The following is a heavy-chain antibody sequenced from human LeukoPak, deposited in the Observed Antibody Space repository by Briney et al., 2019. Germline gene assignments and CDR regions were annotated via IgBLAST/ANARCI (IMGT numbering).Heavy chain of an antibody. CDR1: GFTFSNYD. CDR2: ISGSGGST. D-gene: IGHD6-13*01. CDR3: ANRADSSSWYADY. V-gene: IGHV3-23*01. J-gene: IGHJ4*02. Sequence: PGGSLRLSCAASGFTFSNYDMSWVRQAPGKGLEWVSAISGSGGSTYYADSVKGRFTMSSDNSKNTLYLQMNSLRAEDTAVYYCANRADSSSWYADYWGQGTLVTVSS.